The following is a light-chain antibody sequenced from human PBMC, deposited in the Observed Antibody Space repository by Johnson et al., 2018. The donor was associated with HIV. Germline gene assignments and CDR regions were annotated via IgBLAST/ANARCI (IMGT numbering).Light chain of an antibody. CDR2: ENN. CDR3: GTWDSSLSNFV. CDR1: IANIGNNY. Sequence: QAVLTQPPSVSAAPGQRVTISCSGGIANIGNNYVSWYQQLPRTAPKLLIYENNKRPSGIPDRFSGSKSGTSATLGITGLQAGDEADYYCGTWDSSLSNFVFGIGTKVSVL. J-gene: IGLJ1*01. V-gene: IGLV1-51*02.